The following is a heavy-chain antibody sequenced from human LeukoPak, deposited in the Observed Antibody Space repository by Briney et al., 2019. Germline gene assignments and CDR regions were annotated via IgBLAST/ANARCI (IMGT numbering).Heavy chain of an antibody. D-gene: IGHD1-1*01. Sequence: SETLSLTCAVYGGSISSYYWSWIRQPPGKGLEWIGYIYYSGSTNYNPSLKSRVTISVDTSKNQFSLKLSSVTAADTAVYYCARIPSYSYNWYGSFDIWGQGIMVTVSS. CDR3: ARIPSYSYNWYGSFDI. V-gene: IGHV4-59*01. CDR2: IYYSGST. CDR1: GGSISSYY. J-gene: IGHJ3*02.